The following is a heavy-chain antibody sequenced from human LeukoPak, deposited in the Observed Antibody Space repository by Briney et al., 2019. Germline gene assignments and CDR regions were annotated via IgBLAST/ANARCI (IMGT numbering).Heavy chain of an antibody. D-gene: IGHD3-22*01. V-gene: IGHV4-61*02. CDR2: IHTSGST. CDR1: GGSISSGSYY. J-gene: IGHJ4*02. Sequence: SETLSLTCTVSGGSISSGSYYWGWIRQPAGKGLEWIVRIHTSGSTNYNPSLKSRVTISVDTSKNQFSLKLSSVTAADTAVYYRARDGAKGYYDSSGYPDYWGQGTLVTVSS. CDR3: ARDGAKGYYDSSGYPDY.